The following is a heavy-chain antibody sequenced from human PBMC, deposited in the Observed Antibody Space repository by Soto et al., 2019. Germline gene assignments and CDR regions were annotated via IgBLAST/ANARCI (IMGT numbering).Heavy chain of an antibody. CDR2: INAGNGNT. CDR3: ASPSYGSGSYY. CDR1: GYTFSTYL. D-gene: IGHD3-10*01. J-gene: IGHJ4*02. V-gene: IGHV1-3*01. Sequence: QVQLVQSGAEVKKPGASVKVSCKASGYTFSTYLLHLVRQAPGQRLEWMGWINAGNGNTKYSQKFQGRVTLTRDTSASTAYMELSSRRSEDTAVYYCASPSYGSGSYYGGQGTLVTVSS.